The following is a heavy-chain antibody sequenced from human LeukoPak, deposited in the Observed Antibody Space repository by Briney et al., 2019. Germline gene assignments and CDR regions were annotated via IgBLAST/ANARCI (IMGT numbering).Heavy chain of an antibody. CDR2: ISSSSSYI. J-gene: IGHJ4*02. CDR1: GFTLSSYS. Sequence: GGSLRLSCAASGFTLSSYSMNWVRQAPGKGLEWVSSISSSSSYIYYADSVKGRFTISRDNAKNSLYLQMNSLRAEDTTVYYCARDEGSGYPSDYWGQGTLVTVSS. V-gene: IGHV3-21*01. D-gene: IGHD3-22*01. CDR3: ARDEGSGYPSDY.